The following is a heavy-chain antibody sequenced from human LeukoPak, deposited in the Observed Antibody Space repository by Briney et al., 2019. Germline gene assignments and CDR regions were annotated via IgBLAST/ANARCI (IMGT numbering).Heavy chain of an antibody. J-gene: IGHJ4*02. CDR3: ARGGYSSGWLGYYFDY. CDR2: ISSSSSSYI. D-gene: IGHD6-19*01. V-gene: IGHV3-21*01. CDR1: GFTFSSYA. Sequence: GGSLRLSCAASGFTFSSYAMSWVRQAPGKGLEWVSSISSSSSSYIYYADSVKGRFTISRDNAKNSLYLQMNSLRAEDTAVYYCARGGYSSGWLGYYFDYWGQGTLVTVSS.